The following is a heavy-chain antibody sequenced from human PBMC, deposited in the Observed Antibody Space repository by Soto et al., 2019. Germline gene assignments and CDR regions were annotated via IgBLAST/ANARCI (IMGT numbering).Heavy chain of an antibody. CDR3: ARDRLYDNGDYLSDAFDM. Sequence: EVQLVESGGGLVQPGGSLRLSCAASGFTFNTYWMHWVRQAPGQGLVWVARINNDESTTNYADSVMGRFTISRDNAKNTLFLQMNSLRAEDTAIYYCARDRLYDNGDYLSDAFDMWGQGTMVTVSS. CDR1: GFTFNTYW. J-gene: IGHJ3*02. V-gene: IGHV3-74*01. CDR2: INNDESTT. D-gene: IGHD4-17*01.